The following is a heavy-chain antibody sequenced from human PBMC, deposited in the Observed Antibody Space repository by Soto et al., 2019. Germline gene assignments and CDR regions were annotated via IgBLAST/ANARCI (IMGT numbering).Heavy chain of an antibody. Sequence: QVQLQESGPGLVKPSETLSLTCTVSGGSISSYYWSWIRQPPGKGLEWIGYIYYSGSTNYNPSLKSRVTISVDTSKNQFSLKLSSVTAADTAVYYCARDAVNWGYWFDPWGQGTLVTVSS. CDR1: GGSISSYY. D-gene: IGHD7-27*01. CDR2: IYYSGST. V-gene: IGHV4-59*01. J-gene: IGHJ5*02. CDR3: ARDAVNWGYWFDP.